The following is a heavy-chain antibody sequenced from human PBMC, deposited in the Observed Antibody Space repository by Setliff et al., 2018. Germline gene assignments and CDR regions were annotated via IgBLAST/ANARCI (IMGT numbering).Heavy chain of an antibody. CDR1: GGSFSYYY. V-gene: IGHV4-34*01. J-gene: IGHJ4*02. CDR3: ARARNVAARLFDS. CDR2: INHTGTT. Sequence: SETLSLTCAPSGGSFSYYYWTWIRQSPGKGLEWIGEINHTGTTKYNPSPKRRLTISVDASKNQFSLNLRSVPAADTAVYYCARARNVAARLFDSWGQGTLVTVSS. D-gene: IGHD6-6*01.